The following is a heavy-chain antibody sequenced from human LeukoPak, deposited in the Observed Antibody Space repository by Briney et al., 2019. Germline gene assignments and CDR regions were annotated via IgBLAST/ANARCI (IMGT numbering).Heavy chain of an antibody. Sequence: PSETLSLTCTVSGYSISSGYYWGWIRQPPGKGLEWIGYIYYSGSTYYNPSLKSRVTISVDTSKNQFSLKLSSVTAADTAVYYCAREGRGMTTAQTGFDYWGQGTLVTVSS. D-gene: IGHD4-17*01. CDR3: AREGRGMTTAQTGFDY. CDR1: GYSISSGYY. V-gene: IGHV4-38-2*02. J-gene: IGHJ4*02. CDR2: IYYSGST.